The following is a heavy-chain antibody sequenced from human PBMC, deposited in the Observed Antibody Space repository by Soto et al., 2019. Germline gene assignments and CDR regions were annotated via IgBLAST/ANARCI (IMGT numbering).Heavy chain of an antibody. Sequence: QVQLVQSGAEVKKPGSSVTVSCKASAGTFSSYPISWVRQAPGQGLEWMGGIIPTFGTRKYAQRFQGRVTLTADEFTRTAYMELSRLRSEDTAIYYCAGGVTVTTAGVYWGQGTLVTVSS. CDR1: AGTFSSYP. CDR3: AGGVTVTTAGVY. D-gene: IGHD2-21*02. V-gene: IGHV1-69*01. CDR2: IIPTFGTR. J-gene: IGHJ4*02.